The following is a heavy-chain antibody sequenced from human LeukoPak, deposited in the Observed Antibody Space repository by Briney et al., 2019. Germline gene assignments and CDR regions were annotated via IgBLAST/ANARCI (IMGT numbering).Heavy chain of an antibody. Sequence: GGSLRLSCAASGFTFSSYGMHWVRQAPGKGLEWVAVISYDGSNKYYADSVKGRFTTSRDNSKNTLYLQMNSLRAEDTAVYYCAKPRDGYNYFDYWGQGTLVTVSS. CDR3: AKPRDGYNYFDY. D-gene: IGHD5-12*01. CDR2: ISYDGSNK. J-gene: IGHJ4*02. CDR1: GFTFSSYG. V-gene: IGHV3-30*18.